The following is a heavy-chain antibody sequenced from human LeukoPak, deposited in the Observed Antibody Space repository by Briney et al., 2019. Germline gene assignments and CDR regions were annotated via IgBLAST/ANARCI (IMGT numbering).Heavy chain of an antibody. D-gene: IGHD2-15*01. CDR2: IDRGVGSTST. V-gene: IGHV3-23*01. J-gene: IGHJ4*02. CDR3: ARDSAATSDY. CDR1: GFTLSIYD. Sequence: GGSLRLSCAASGFTLSIYDMSWVRQAPGKGLEYVSAIDRGVGSTSTYYADSVKGRFTISRDNSKNTLYLQMNSLRAEDTAVYYCARDSAATSDYWGQGTLVTVSS.